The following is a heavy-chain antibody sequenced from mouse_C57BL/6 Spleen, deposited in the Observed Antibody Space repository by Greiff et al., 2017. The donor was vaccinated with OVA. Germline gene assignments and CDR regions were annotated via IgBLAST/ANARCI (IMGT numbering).Heavy chain of an antibody. D-gene: IGHD1-1*01. CDR3: ARWGTTVVDYYAMDY. Sequence: QVQLQQSGAELVRPGTSVKVSCKASGYAFTNYLIEWVKQRPGQGLEWIGVINPGSGGTNYNGKFKGKATLTADKSSSTAYMQLSSLTSEDSAVYFCARWGTTVVDYYAMDYWGQGTSVTVSS. CDR1: GYAFTNYL. V-gene: IGHV1-54*01. J-gene: IGHJ4*01. CDR2: INPGSGGT.